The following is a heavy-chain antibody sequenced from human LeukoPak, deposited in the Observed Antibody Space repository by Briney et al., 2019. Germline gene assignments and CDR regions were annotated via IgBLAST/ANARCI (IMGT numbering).Heavy chain of an antibody. CDR3: ARGAFIVDYFDY. CDR2: IYTSGST. J-gene: IGHJ4*02. CDR1: GGSISSGGYY. Sequence: PSQTLSLTCTVSGGSISSGGYYWSWIRQPAGKGLEWIGRIYTSGSTNYNPSLKSRVTMSVDTSKNQFSLKLSSVTAADTAVYYCARGAFIVDYFDYWGQGTLVTVSS. V-gene: IGHV4-61*02. D-gene: IGHD3-22*01.